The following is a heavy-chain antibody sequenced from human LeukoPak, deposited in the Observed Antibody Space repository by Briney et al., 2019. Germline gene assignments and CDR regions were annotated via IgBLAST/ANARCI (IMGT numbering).Heavy chain of an antibody. D-gene: IGHD3-3*01. J-gene: IGHJ4*02. Sequence: PGGSLRLSCAASSFTFSSYGMHWVRQAPGKGLEWVAVTSYDGSNKYYADSVKGRFTISRDNSKNTLYLQMKSLRAEDTAVYYCAKSNYDFWSGYLGGGDYWGQGTLVNVSS. CDR3: AKSNYDFWSGYLGGGDY. V-gene: IGHV3-30*18. CDR1: SFTFSSYG. CDR2: TSYDGSNK.